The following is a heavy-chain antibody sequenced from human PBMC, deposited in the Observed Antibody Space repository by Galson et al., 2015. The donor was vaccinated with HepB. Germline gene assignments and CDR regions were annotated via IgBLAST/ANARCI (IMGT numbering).Heavy chain of an antibody. CDR3: ARFEGRYGLSQADY. CDR2: INPNSGGT. J-gene: IGHJ4*02. Sequence: SVKVSCKASGSTFTGYYMHWVRQAPGQGLEWMGWINPNSGGTNYAQKFQGRVTMTRDTSISTAYMELSRLRSDDTAVYYCARFEGRYGLSQADYWGQGTLVTVSS. V-gene: IGHV1-2*02. CDR1: GSTFTGYY. D-gene: IGHD5-18*01.